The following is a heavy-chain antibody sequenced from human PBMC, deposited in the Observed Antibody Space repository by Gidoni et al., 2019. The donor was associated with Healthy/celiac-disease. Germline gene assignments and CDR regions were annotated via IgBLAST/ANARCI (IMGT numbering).Heavy chain of an antibody. D-gene: IGHD3-22*01. CDR3: AKGESYYDSSGYYYPTYYFDY. Sequence: EVQLLESGGGLVQPGGSLRLSCAASGFTFSSYAMIGVRQAPGKGLEWVSAISGSGGSTYYADSVKGRFTISRDNSKNTLYLQMNSLRAEDTAVYYCAKGESYYDSSGYYYPTYYFDYWGQGTLVTVSS. V-gene: IGHV3-23*01. CDR1: GFTFSSYA. CDR2: ISGSGGST. J-gene: IGHJ4*02.